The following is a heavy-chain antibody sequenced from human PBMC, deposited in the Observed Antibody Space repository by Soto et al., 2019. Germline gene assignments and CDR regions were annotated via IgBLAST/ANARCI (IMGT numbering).Heavy chain of an antibody. J-gene: IGHJ4*02. V-gene: IGHV4-34*01. Sequence: SETLSLTCAVYGGSFSGYYWSWIRQPPGKGLEWIGEINHSGSTNYNPSLKSRVTISVDTSKNQFSLKLSSVTAADTAVYYCARATDSVVVAATHSFDYWGQGTLVTVSS. CDR3: ARATDSVVVAATHSFDY. CDR2: INHSGST. D-gene: IGHD2-15*01. CDR1: GGSFSGYY.